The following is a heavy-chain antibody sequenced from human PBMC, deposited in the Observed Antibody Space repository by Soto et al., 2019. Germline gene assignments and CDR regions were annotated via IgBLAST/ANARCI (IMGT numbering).Heavy chain of an antibody. CDR2: IYPGDSDT. Sequence: GESLKISCKGSGYSFTSYWIGWVRQMPGKGLEWMGIIYPGDSDTRYSPSFQGQVTISADKSISTAYLQWSSLKASDTAMYYCARQVGDCSGGSCYSGSDYWGQGTLVTVSS. CDR3: ARQVGDCSGGSCYSGSDY. V-gene: IGHV5-51*01. CDR1: GYSFTSYW. J-gene: IGHJ4*02. D-gene: IGHD2-15*01.